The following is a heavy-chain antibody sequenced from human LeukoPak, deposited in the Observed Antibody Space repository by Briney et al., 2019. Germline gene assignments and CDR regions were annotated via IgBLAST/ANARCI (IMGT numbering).Heavy chain of an antibody. J-gene: IGHJ4*02. CDR3: ARDPGGSYHLYYFDY. CDR1: GFTFSSYA. D-gene: IGHD1-26*01. CDR2: ISYDGSNK. V-gene: IGHV3-30*04. Sequence: GSSLRLSCAASGFTFSSYAMHWVRQAPGKGLEWVAVISYDGSNKYYADSVKGRFTISRDNSKNTLYLQMNSLRAEDTAVYYCARDPGGSYHLYYFDYWGQGTLVTVSS.